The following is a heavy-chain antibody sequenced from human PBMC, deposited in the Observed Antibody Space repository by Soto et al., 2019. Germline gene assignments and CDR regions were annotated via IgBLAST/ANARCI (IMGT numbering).Heavy chain of an antibody. CDR3: ASHYSSSSFFDY. CDR2: NYYSGST. D-gene: IGHD6-6*01. V-gene: IGHV4-59*01. CDR1: GGSISSYY. Sequence: SETLSLTCTVSGGSISSYYWSWIRQPPGKGLEWIGYNYYSGSTNYNPSLKSRVTISVDTSKNQFSLKLSSVTAADTAVYDGASHYSSSSFFDYWGQGTLVPVSS. J-gene: IGHJ4*02.